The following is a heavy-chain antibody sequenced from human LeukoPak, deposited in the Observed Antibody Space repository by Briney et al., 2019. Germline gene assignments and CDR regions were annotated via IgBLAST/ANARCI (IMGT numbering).Heavy chain of an antibody. D-gene: IGHD1-7*01. CDR3: ARALLLTGTTSDF. V-gene: IGHV3-23*01. CDR2: ISGSGGST. Sequence: PGGSLRLSCAASGFTFSSYAMSWVRQAPGKGLEWVSAISGSGGSTYYADSMKGRFTISRDNAKNSLYLQMNSLRAEDTAVYYCARALLLTGTTSDFWGQGTLVTVSS. CDR1: GFTFSSYA. J-gene: IGHJ4*02.